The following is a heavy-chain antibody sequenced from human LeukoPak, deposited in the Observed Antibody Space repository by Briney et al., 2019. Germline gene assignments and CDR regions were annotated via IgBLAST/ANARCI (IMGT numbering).Heavy chain of an antibody. Sequence: SETLSLTCAVYGGSFSGYYWSWIRQPPGKGLEWIGEINHSGSTNYNPSLKSRVTISVDTSKNQFSLKLSSVTAADTAVYYCARDGISPTLRSFDYWGQGTLVTVSS. J-gene: IGHJ4*02. D-gene: IGHD2-15*01. CDR2: INHSGST. CDR3: ARDGISPTLRSFDY. CDR1: GGSFSGYY. V-gene: IGHV4-34*01.